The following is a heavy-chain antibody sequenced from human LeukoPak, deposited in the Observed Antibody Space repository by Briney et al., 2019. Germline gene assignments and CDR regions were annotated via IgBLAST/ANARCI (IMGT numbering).Heavy chain of an antibody. CDR2: IIPILGIP. Sequence: SVKVSCKASGGTFSSYAISWVRQAPGQGLEWMGRIIPILGIPNYAQKFQGRVTITADKSTSTAYMELSSLRSEDTAVYYCARDYGSGSYYPSGDNWFDPWGQGTLVTVSS. D-gene: IGHD3-10*01. J-gene: IGHJ5*02. V-gene: IGHV1-69*04. CDR3: ARDYGSGSYYPSGDNWFDP. CDR1: GGTFSSYA.